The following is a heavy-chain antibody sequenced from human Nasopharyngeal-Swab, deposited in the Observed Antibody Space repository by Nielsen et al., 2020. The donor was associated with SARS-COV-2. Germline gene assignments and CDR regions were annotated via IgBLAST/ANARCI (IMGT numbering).Heavy chain of an antibody. Sequence: SETLSLTCTVSGGPISSYYWSWIRQPPGKGLEWIGYIYYSGSTNYNPSLKSRVTISVDTSKNQFSLKLSSVTAADTAVYYCARVRGTIFGVVTAPGYFDYWGQGTLVTVSS. CDR1: GGPISSYY. V-gene: IGHV4-59*01. J-gene: IGHJ4*02. CDR3: ARVRGTIFGVVTAPGYFDY. CDR2: IYYSGST. D-gene: IGHD3-3*01.